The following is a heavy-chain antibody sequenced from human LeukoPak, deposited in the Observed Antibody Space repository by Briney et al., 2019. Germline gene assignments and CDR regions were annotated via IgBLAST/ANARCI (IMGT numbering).Heavy chain of an antibody. Sequence: PSETLSLTCTVSGVSISSSFWSWIRQPPGKGLEWIGYIHDSGSTNYNPSLKSRVTISVDTSKNQFSLKLSSVTAADTAVYWCARHMNGGSNPMDVWGQGTTVTVSS. CDR3: ARHMNGGSNPMDV. CDR2: IHDSGST. CDR1: GVSISSSF. D-gene: IGHD1-26*01. V-gene: IGHV4-59*08. J-gene: IGHJ6*02.